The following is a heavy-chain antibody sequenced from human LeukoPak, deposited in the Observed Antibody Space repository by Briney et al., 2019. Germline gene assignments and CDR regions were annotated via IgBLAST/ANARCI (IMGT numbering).Heavy chain of an antibody. CDR2: IWSDGTNQ. J-gene: IGHJ5*01. Sequence: PGRSLRLSCAAAGFTFSHYGMHWVRQAPGKGLEWVAVIWSDGTNQYYADSVKGRFTISRDDSGNTVYLQMNSLRPEDTGVYYCAKDAQRGFDYSNSLESWGQGTPVTV. D-gene: IGHD4-11*01. CDR1: GFTFSHYG. V-gene: IGHV3-33*06. CDR3: AKDAQRGFDYSNSLES.